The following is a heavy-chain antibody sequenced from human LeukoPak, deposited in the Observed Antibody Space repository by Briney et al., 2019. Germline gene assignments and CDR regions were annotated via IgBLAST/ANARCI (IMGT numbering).Heavy chain of an antibody. V-gene: IGHV4-4*02. CDR3: ARARRVVVGAPYYFDY. CDR2: VYHSGST. CDR1: GGSISSSNW. J-gene: IGHJ4*02. D-gene: IGHD2-15*01. Sequence: SGTLSLTCAVSGGSISSSNWWSWVRQPRGKGLEWIREVYHSGSTNYNPSLKSRVSISVDKSKNQFSLKLSSVTAADTAVYYSARARRVVVGAPYYFDYWGQGTLVTVSS.